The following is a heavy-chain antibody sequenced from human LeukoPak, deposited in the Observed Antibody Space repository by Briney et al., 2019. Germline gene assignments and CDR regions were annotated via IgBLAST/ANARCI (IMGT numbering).Heavy chain of an antibody. CDR3: AREGDYALRGYYYYYMDV. V-gene: IGHV3-30*04. Sequence: PGGSLRLSCAASGFTFSSYAMHWVRQAPGKGLEWVAVISYEGSNKYYADSVKGRFTISRDNSKNTLYLQMNSLRAEDTAVYYCAREGDYALRGYYYYYMDVWGKGTTVTVSS. D-gene: IGHD4-17*01. CDR2: ISYEGSNK. CDR1: GFTFSSYA. J-gene: IGHJ6*03.